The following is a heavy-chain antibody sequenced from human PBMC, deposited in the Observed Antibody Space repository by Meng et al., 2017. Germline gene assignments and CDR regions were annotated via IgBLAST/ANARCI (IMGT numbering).Heavy chain of an antibody. D-gene: IGHD5-24*01. CDR1: GFTFSSYS. Sequence: GESLKISCAASGFTFSSYSMNWVRQAPGKGLEWVSSISSSSSYIYYADSVKGRFTISRDNAKNSLYLQMNSLRAEDTAVHYCAREGDGVISYWGQGTLVTVSS. J-gene: IGHJ4*02. CDR2: ISSSSSYI. CDR3: AREGDGVISY. V-gene: IGHV3-21*01.